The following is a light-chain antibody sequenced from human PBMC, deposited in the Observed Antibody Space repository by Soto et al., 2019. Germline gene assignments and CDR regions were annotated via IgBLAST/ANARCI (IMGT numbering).Light chain of an antibody. CDR2: GAS. Sequence: VMTQSPATLSVSPGERVTLSCRSSQSVGDNLAWFQQKPGQGPRLLIYGASTRATGIPARFSGTGSGTDFTLTITSLEPEDFAVYFCQQRGKWPSTFGPGTKVDIK. J-gene: IGKJ2*02. V-gene: IGKV3-11*01. CDR3: QQRGKWPST. CDR1: QSVGDN.